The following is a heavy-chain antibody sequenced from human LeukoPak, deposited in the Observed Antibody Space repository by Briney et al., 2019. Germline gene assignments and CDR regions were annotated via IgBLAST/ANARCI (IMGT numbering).Heavy chain of an antibody. J-gene: IGHJ4*02. CDR2: ISGSGGTT. CDR3: AKGIGDPVGYFDY. D-gene: IGHD4-17*01. Sequence: GGSLRLSCAASGFTFNNYAMSWVRQAPGKGLEWVSAISGSGGTTYYADSVKGRFTFSRDNSKNTLYLQMNSLRAEDTAVYYCAKGIGDPVGYFDYWGQGTLVTVSS. V-gene: IGHV3-23*01. CDR1: GFTFNNYA.